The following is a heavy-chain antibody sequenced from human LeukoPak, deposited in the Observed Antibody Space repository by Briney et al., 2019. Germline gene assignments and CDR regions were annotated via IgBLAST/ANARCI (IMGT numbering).Heavy chain of an antibody. J-gene: IGHJ4*02. Sequence: GGSLRLSCAASGFTVSSNYMSWVRQAPGKGLEWVSVIYSGGTIYYADSVKGRFTISRDNAKNSLYLQMNSLRAEDTAVYYCARDRGYDILTGYDYWGQGTLVTVSS. CDR2: IYSGGTI. D-gene: IGHD3-9*01. CDR1: GFTVSSNY. CDR3: ARDRGYDILTGYDY. V-gene: IGHV3-66*01.